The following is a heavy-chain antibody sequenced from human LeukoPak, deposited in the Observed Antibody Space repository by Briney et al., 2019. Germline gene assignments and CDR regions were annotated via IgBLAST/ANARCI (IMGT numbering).Heavy chain of an antibody. CDR3: AKALDTYYYGSGSYVLRAFDI. J-gene: IGHJ3*02. V-gene: IGHV3-30-3*01. D-gene: IGHD3-10*01. CDR2: ISYDGSNK. CDR1: GFTFSSYA. Sequence: GGSLRLSCAASGFTFSSYAMHWVRQAPGKGLEWVAVISYDGSNKYYADSVKGRFTISRDNSKNTLYLQMNSLRAEDTAVYYCAKALDTYYYGSGSYVLRAFDIWGQGTMVTVSS.